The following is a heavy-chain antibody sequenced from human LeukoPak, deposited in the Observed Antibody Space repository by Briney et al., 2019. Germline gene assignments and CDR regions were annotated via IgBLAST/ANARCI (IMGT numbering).Heavy chain of an antibody. D-gene: IGHD3-3*01. CDR1: GYTFTGYY. CDR2: INPNSGGT. CDR3: ARELHYYDFWSGLTRDYYYGMDV. J-gene: IGHJ6*02. Sequence: GASVKVSCKASGYTFTGYYMHWVRQAPGQGLEWMGRINPNSGGTNYAQKFQGRVTMTRDTSISTAYMELSRLRSDDTAVYYCARELHYYDFWSGLTRDYYYGMDVWGQGTTVTVSS. V-gene: IGHV1-2*06.